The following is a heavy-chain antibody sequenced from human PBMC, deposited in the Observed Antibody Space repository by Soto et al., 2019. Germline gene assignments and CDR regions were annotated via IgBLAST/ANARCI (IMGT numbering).Heavy chain of an antibody. J-gene: IGHJ3*02. CDR2: ISAYNGNT. CDR3: ARDLYCSGGSCYEAGDAFDI. D-gene: IGHD2-15*01. Sequence: ASVKVSCKASGYTFTNYGISWVRQAPGQGLEWMGWISAYNGNTNYAQKLQGRVTMTTDTSTSTAYMELRSLRSDDTAVYYCARDLYCSGGSCYEAGDAFDIWGQGTMVTVSS. V-gene: IGHV1-18*01. CDR1: GYTFTNYG.